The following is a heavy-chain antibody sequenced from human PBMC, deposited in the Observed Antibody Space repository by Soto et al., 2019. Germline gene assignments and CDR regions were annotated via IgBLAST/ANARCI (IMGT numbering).Heavy chain of an antibody. CDR3: AGKKVLRYFDCLLPADNWFAP. V-gene: IGHV1-8*01. CDR1: GYTFTSYD. D-gene: IGHD3-9*01. Sequence: GASVKVSCKASGYTFTSYDSNWVRQATGQGLEWMGWMNPNSGNTGYAQKFQGRVTMTRNTSISTAYMELSSLRSEDTAVYYCAGKKVLRYFDCLLPADNWFAPWGRGTLVTVSS. J-gene: IGHJ5*02. CDR2: MNPNSGNT.